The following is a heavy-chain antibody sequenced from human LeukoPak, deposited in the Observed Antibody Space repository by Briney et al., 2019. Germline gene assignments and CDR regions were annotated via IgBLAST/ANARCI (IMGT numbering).Heavy chain of an antibody. Sequence: PGGSLRLSCAASGLTFSSYAMSWVRQAPGKGLEWVSAISGSDGSTYYADSVKGRFTISRDNSKSTLFPQVNSLRAEDTALYYCAKFRGLTFDNAFDIWGQGTMVTVSS. D-gene: IGHD3-10*01. CDR3: AKFRGLTFDNAFDI. J-gene: IGHJ3*02. CDR2: ISGSDGST. CDR1: GLTFSSYA. V-gene: IGHV3-23*01.